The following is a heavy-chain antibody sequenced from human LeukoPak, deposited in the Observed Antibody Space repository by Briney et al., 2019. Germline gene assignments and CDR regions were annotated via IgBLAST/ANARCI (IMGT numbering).Heavy chain of an antibody. CDR3: ARGPSYGSGTYPANWFDP. D-gene: IGHD3-10*01. J-gene: IGHJ5*02. Sequence: GGSLRLSCASSGFIFKNFGMHWVRQAPGKGLEWVATMCYDGSDKFYADSVKGRFTISRDNSKKTLYLQMNSLKTEDTAVYYCARGPSYGSGTYPANWFDPWGQGTLVIVSS. CDR2: MCYDGSDK. V-gene: IGHV3-33*01. CDR1: GFIFKNFG.